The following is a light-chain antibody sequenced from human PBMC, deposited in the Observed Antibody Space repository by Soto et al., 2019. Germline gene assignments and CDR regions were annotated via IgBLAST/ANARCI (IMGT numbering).Light chain of an antibody. V-gene: IGLV2-14*01. J-gene: IGLJ1*01. CDR3: SSYTSSSTLV. CDR1: SSDVGLFNY. Sequence: QSALTQPASVSGSPGQSITISCTGTSSDVGLFNYVSWYQQHPGKAPKLMIYEVSNRPSGVSNRFSASKSGNTASLTISGLQAEDEADYYCSSYTSSSTLVFGAGTKVTVL. CDR2: EVS.